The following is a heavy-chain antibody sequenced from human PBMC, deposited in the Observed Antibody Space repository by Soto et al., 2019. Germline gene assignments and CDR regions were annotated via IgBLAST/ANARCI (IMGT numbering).Heavy chain of an antibody. D-gene: IGHD2-15*01. CDR2: INPNSGGT. V-gene: IGHV1-2*02. J-gene: IGHJ4*02. Sequence: QVQLVQSGAEVKKPGASVKVSCKASGYSFTAYYLHWVRQAPGQGLEWMGWINPNSGGTDFAQKFQGRVIMTRDTSISTAYMELSRLRSDDTAVYYCATSPYCSGASCYSAYWGQGTLVTVSS. CDR1: GYSFTAYY. CDR3: ATSPYCSGASCYSAY.